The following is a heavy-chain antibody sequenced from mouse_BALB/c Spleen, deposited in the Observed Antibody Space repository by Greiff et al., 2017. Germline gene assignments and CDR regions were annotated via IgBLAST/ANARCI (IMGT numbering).Heavy chain of an antibody. Sequence: QVQLQQSGAELVRPGTSVKVSCKASGYAFTNYLIEWVKQRPGQGLEWIGVINPGSGGTNYNEKFKGKATLTADKSSSTAYMQLSSLTSDDSAVYFCARGKVEVLTDLYWYFDVWGAGTTVTVSS. CDR1: GYAFTNYL. D-gene: IGHD2-14*01. CDR2: INPGSGGT. CDR3: ARGKVEVLTDLYWYFDV. V-gene: IGHV1-54*01. J-gene: IGHJ1*01.